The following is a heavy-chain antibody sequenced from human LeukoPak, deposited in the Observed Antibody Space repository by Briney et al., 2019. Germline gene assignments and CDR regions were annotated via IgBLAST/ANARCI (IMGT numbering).Heavy chain of an antibody. J-gene: IGHJ6*02. V-gene: IGHV3-23*01. Sequence: GGSLRLSCAASGFTFSSYAMSWVRQAPGKGLEWVSAISGSGGSTYYADSVKGRFTISRDNSKNTLYLQMNSLRAEDTAVYYCAKALPPGSGYYYYYYCMDVWGQGTTVTVSS. CDR2: ISGSGGST. D-gene: IGHD3-22*01. CDR3: AKALPPGSGYYYYYYCMDV. CDR1: GFTFSSYA.